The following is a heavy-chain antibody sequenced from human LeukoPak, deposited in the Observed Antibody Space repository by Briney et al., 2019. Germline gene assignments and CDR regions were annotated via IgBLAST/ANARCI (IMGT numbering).Heavy chain of an antibody. CDR2: ISGSGGST. Sequence: PGGSLRLYCPASGFSFSSYAMSWVRQAPGKGLESVTAISGSGGSTYYADSVKGRFTISRDNSKNTLYLQMNSLRAEDTAVYYCAKSHDSSGTGSGYAYWGQGTLVTVSS. V-gene: IGHV3-23*01. D-gene: IGHD3-22*01. J-gene: IGHJ4*02. CDR1: GFSFSSYA. CDR3: AKSHDSSGTGSGYAY.